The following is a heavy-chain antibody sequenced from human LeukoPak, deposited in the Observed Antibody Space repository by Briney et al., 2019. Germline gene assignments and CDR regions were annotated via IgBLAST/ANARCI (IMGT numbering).Heavy chain of an antibody. CDR3: ARNNIVVVPAANDYYYYYGMDV. V-gene: IGHV1-69*13. CDR2: IIPIFGTA. Sequence: ASVNVFCKASGGTFSSYAISWVRQAPGQGLEWMGGIIPIFGTANYAQKFQGRVTITADESTSTAYMELSSLRSEDTAVYYCARNNIVVVPAANDYYYYYGMDVWGQGTTVTVSS. D-gene: IGHD2-2*01. J-gene: IGHJ6*02. CDR1: GGTFSSYA.